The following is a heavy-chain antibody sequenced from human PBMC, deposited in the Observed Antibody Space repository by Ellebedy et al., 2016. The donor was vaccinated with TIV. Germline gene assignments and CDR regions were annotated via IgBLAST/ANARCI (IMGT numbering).Heavy chain of an antibody. J-gene: IGHJ6*03. CDR2: INHSGST. CDR3: ARGRTIFGVVSPRTYYYYYMDV. V-gene: IGHV4-34*01. CDR1: GGSFSGYY. Sequence: GSLRLXXAVYGGSFSGYYWSWIRQPPGKGLEWIGEINHSGSTNYNPSLKSRVTISVDTSKNQFSLKLSSVTAADTAVYYCARGRTIFGVVSPRTYYYYYMDVWGKGTTVTVSS. D-gene: IGHD3-3*01.